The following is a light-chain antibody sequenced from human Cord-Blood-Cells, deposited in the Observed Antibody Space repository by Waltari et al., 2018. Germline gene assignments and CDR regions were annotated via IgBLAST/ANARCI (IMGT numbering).Light chain of an antibody. V-gene: IGKV3-20*01. CDR3: QQYGSSLYS. J-gene: IGKJ2*03. CDR2: GAS. CDR1: QSVSSSY. Sequence: EIVLTQSPGTLYLSPGETATPPCRASQSVSSSYLVWYQQKPGQATRLLIYGASSRATGIRDRFSGSGCGTDFTLTISRLEPEDFAVYYWQQYGSSLYSFGQGTKLEI.